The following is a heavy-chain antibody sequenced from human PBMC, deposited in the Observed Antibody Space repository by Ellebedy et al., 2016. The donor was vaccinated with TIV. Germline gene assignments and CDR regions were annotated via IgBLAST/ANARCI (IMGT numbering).Heavy chain of an antibody. Sequence: GESLKISCTASGFPLSSHTMHWVRQAPGTGLEWVSSISTSSAYIYYADSVKGRFVISRDNARNSLYLQMNSLRAEDTALYYCARSLDSYGGIGYWGQGTLVTVSS. D-gene: IGHD4-17*01. CDR2: ISTSSAYI. CDR3: ARSLDSYGGIGY. V-gene: IGHV3-21*01. J-gene: IGHJ4*02. CDR1: GFPLSSHT.